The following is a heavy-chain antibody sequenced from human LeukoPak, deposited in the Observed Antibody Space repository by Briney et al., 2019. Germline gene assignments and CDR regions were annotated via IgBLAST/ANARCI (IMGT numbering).Heavy chain of an antibody. Sequence: GGSLRLSCAASGFTFSNAWMSWARQAPGKGLEWVGRIKSKTDGGTTDYAAHVKGRFTISRDDSNNTLYLQMNSLKTEDTAVYYCTTDQKYYDILTGYYVDYWGQGTLVTVSS. D-gene: IGHD3-9*01. V-gene: IGHV3-15*01. J-gene: IGHJ4*02. CDR1: GFTFSNAW. CDR3: TTDQKYYDILTGYYVDY. CDR2: IKSKTDGGTT.